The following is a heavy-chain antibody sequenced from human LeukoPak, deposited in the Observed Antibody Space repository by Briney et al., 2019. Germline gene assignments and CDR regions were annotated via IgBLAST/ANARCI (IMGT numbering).Heavy chain of an antibody. J-gene: IGHJ4*02. Sequence: SGGSLRLSCAASGFTFSSYEMNWVRQAPGKGLEWVSYISSSGSTIYYADSVKGRFTISRDNAKNSLYLQMNSLRAEDTAVYYCARVYPIAAAGLWGQGTLVTVSS. CDR2: ISSSGSTI. D-gene: IGHD6-13*01. V-gene: IGHV3-48*03. CDR3: ARVYPIAAAGL. CDR1: GFTFSSYE.